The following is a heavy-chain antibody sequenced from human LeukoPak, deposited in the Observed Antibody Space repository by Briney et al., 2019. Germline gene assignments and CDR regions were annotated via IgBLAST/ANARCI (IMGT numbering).Heavy chain of an antibody. V-gene: IGHV3-9*01. CDR3: AKEPPAGWIGFDP. CDR2: ISWNSGSI. Sequence: GGSLRLSCAASGFTFDDYAMHWVRQAPGKGLEWVSGISWNSGSIGYADSVKGRFTISRDNAKNSLYLQMNSLRAEDTALYYCAKEPPAGWIGFDPWGQGTLVTVSS. CDR1: GFTFDDYA. D-gene: IGHD2-2*01. J-gene: IGHJ5*02.